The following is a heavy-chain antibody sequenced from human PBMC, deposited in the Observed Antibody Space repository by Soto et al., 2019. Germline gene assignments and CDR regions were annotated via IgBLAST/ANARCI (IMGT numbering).Heavy chain of an antibody. J-gene: IGHJ3*02. V-gene: IGHV3-48*01. CDR1: GFTFSSYS. CDR2: ISSSSSTI. D-gene: IGHD6-6*01. Sequence: EVQLVESGGGLVQPGGSLRLSCAASGFTFSSYSMNWVRQAPGKGLEWVSYISSSSSTIYYAGSVKGRFTISRDNAKNPLHLHMNSLRAEDTAVYYWACAVTLVPVCFDIWGQGSMVTVSA. CDR3: ACAVTLVPVCFDI.